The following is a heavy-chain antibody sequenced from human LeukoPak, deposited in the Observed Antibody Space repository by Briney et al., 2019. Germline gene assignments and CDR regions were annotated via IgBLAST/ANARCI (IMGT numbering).Heavy chain of an antibody. V-gene: IGHV4-4*09. J-gene: IGHJ6*03. Sequence: PSETLSLTCTVSGGSISSYYWSWIRQPPGKGLEWIGYIYTSGSTNYNPSLKSRVTISVDTSKNQFSLKLSSVTAADTAVYYCARHPTVNYYMDVWGKGTTVTVSS. CDR1: GGSISSYY. CDR3: ARHPTVNYYMDV. D-gene: IGHD4-11*01. CDR2: IYTSGST.